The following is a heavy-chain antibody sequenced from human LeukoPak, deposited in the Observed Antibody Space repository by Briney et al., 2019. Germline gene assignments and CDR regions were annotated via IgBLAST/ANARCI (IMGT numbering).Heavy chain of an antibody. Sequence: PGRSLRLSCAASGFTFSSYAMHWVRQAPGKGLEWVAVISYDGSNKYYADSVKGRFTISRDNSKNTLYLQMNSLRAEDTAVCYCARDRRRYQLTDFDYWGQRTLVTVSS. V-gene: IGHV3-30-3*01. J-gene: IGHJ4*02. CDR3: ARDRRRYQLTDFDY. CDR2: ISYDGSNK. CDR1: GFTFSSYA. D-gene: IGHD2-2*01.